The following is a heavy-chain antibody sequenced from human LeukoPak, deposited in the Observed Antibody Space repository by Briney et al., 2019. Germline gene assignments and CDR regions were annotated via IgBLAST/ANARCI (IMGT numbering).Heavy chain of an antibody. CDR2: ISSSGSTI. V-gene: IGHV3-48*03. CDR1: GFTFSSYE. Sequence: GGSLRLSCAASGFTFSSYEMNWVRQAPGKGLEWVSYISSSGSTIYYADSVKGRFTISRDNAHNSLYLQMNSLRAEDTAVYYCARGVVPAANVDFGFDYWGQGTLVTVSS. J-gene: IGHJ4*02. CDR3: ARGVVPAANVDFGFDY. D-gene: IGHD2-2*01.